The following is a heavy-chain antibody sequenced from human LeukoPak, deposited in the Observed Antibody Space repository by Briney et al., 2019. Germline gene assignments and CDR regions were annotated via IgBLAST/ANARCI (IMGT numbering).Heavy chain of an antibody. CDR1: GYTFTSYG. J-gene: IGHJ1*01. V-gene: IGHV1-18*01. Sequence: GASVKVSCKASGYTFTSYGISWVRQAPGQGLEWMGWISAYNGNTNYAQKLQGRVTMTTDTSTMTAYMELRSLRSDDTAAYYCARDMSSRSFAEYFQHWGQGTLVTVSS. D-gene: IGHD6-19*01. CDR3: ARDMSSRSFAEYFQH. CDR2: ISAYNGNT.